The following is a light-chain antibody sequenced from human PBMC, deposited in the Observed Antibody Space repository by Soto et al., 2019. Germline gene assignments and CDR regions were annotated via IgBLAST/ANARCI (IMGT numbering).Light chain of an antibody. CDR2: GIS. CDR1: QSVNSNY. V-gene: IGKV3D-20*02. Sequence: EIVMTQSPATLSVSPGERATLSCRASQSVNSNYLAWYQQKPGQAPRLLIYGISKRATDIPDRFSGSGSGTEFTLTISSLQPEDFAIYYCQQRANWPLTTFGHGTRLEIK. CDR3: QQRANWPLTT. J-gene: IGKJ5*01.